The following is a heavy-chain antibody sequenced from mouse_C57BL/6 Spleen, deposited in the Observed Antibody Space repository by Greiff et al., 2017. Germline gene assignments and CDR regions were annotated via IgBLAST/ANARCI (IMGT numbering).Heavy chain of an antibody. CDR1: GFTFSSYG. Sequence: VQLQQSGGDLVKPGGSLKLSCAASGFTFSSYGMSWVRQTPDKRLEWVATISSSGSYTYYPDSVKGRFTLSRDNAKNTLYLQMSSLKSEDTAMCYCARRGDGYYAMDGWGQGTSVTVSS. D-gene: IGHD3-3*01. CDR3: ARRGDGYYAMDG. J-gene: IGHJ4*01. CDR2: ISSSGSYT. V-gene: IGHV5-6*01.